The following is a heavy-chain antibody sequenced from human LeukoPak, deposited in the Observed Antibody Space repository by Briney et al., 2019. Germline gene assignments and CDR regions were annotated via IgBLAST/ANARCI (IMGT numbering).Heavy chain of an antibody. V-gene: IGHV4-59*01. CDR3: VRVSAATIDY. D-gene: IGHD2-15*01. Sequence: SETLSLTCTVSGGSISSYYWSWIRQPPGKGLEWIGYIYYSGSANYNPALKSRVTISVDTSKNKFSLKLSSVPAADTAVYYCVRVSAATIDYWGQGTLVTVSS. CDR2: IYYSGSA. CDR1: GGSISSYY. J-gene: IGHJ4*02.